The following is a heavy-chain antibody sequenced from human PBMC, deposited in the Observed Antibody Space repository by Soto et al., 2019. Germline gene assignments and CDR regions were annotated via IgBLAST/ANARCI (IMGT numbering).Heavy chain of an antibody. CDR2: IYYSGST. CDR1: GGSISSYY. Sequence: KTSETLSLTCTVSGGSISSYYWSWIRQPPGKGLEWIGYIYYSGSTNYNPSLKSRVTISVDTSKNQFSLKLSSVTAADTAVYYCARGVLRYFDWTPQNLFDYWGQGTLVTVSS. J-gene: IGHJ4*02. D-gene: IGHD3-9*01. CDR3: ARGVLRYFDWTPQNLFDY. V-gene: IGHV4-59*01.